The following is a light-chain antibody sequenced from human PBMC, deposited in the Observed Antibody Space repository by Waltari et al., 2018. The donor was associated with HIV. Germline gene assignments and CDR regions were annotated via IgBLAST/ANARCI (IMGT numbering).Light chain of an antibody. CDR2: DKK. V-gene: IGLV1-51*01. CDR1: SSNIGNNY. CDR3: GTWDSSLSAVV. Sequence: QSVLTQPPSVSAAPGQKVTISCSGSSSNIGNNYVSWYQQLPGTAPKLLIYDKKERPSGIPDRFSGSKSGTSATLGITGLQTGDEADYYCGTWDSSLSAVVFGGGTKLTVL. J-gene: IGLJ2*01.